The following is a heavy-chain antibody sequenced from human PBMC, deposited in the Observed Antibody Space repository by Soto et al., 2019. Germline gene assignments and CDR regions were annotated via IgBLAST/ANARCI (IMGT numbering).Heavy chain of an antibody. CDR2: IYHSGST. CDR3: ARQMRGATISIYYSGMDV. V-gene: IGHV4-4*02. J-gene: IGHJ6*02. D-gene: IGHD5-12*01. CDR1: GGSLSSSNW. Sequence: SETLSLTCAVSGGSLSSSNWWSWVLQPPGKGLEWIGDIYHSGSTNYNPSLKSRVTISVDTSKNQFSLKLSSVTAADTAVYYCARQMRGATISIYYSGMDVWGQGTTVTVSS.